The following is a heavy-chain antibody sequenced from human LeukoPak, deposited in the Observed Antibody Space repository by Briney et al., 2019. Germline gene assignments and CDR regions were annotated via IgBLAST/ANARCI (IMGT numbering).Heavy chain of an antibody. Sequence: SETLSLTCTVSGYSITSGHYWGWIRQPPGKGLEWIGSFSHSGTTSYNPSLKSRVTISVDTSKNQFSLKLSSVTAADTAVYYCARVQGRDIVVVVAATRKVAFDYWGQGTLVTVSS. V-gene: IGHV4-38-2*02. CDR2: FSHSGTT. J-gene: IGHJ4*02. CDR3: ARVQGRDIVVVVAATRKVAFDY. D-gene: IGHD2-15*01. CDR1: GYSITSGHY.